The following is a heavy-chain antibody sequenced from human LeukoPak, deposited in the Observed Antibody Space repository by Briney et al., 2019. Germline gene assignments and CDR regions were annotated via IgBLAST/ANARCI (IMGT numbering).Heavy chain of an antibody. D-gene: IGHD5-18*01. V-gene: IGHV1-69*01. J-gene: IGHJ4*02. Sequence: SVKVSCKASGGAFSSYAISWVRQAPGQGLEWMGGIIPIFGTANYAQKFQGRVTITADESTSTAYMELSSLRSEDTAVYYCASSPVTWIQLWFGYWGQGTLVTVSS. CDR1: GGAFSSYA. CDR2: IIPIFGTA. CDR3: ASSPVTWIQLWFGY.